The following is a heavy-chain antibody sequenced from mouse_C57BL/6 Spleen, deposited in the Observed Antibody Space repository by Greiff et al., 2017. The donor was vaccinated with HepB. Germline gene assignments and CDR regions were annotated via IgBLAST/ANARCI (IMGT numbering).Heavy chain of an antibody. CDR2: IDPSDSYT. CDR3: ARGGLGPPIAY. D-gene: IGHD4-1*01. V-gene: IGHV1-50*01. J-gene: IGHJ3*01. CDR1: GYTFTSYW. Sequence: QVQLQQPGAELVKPGASVKLSCKASGYTFTSYWMQWVKQRPGQGLEWIGEIDPSDSYTNYNQKFKGKATLTVDTSSSTAYMQLSSLTSEDSAVYYCARGGLGPPIAYWGQGTLVTVS.